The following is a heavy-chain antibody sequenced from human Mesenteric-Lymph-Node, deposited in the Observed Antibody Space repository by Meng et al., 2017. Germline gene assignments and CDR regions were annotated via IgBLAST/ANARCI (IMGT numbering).Heavy chain of an antibody. CDR2: ISSSSSYI. J-gene: IGHJ4*02. V-gene: IGHV3-21*01. CDR3: ARTTYYYDRSGYYNLDY. Sequence: GESLKISCAASGFAFSSYSMNWVRQAPGKGLEWVSSISSSSSYIYYADSVKGRFTISRDNAKNSLYLQMNSLRAEDTTVYYCARTTYYYDRSGYYNLDYWGQGTLVTGAS. D-gene: IGHD3-22*01. CDR1: GFAFSSYS.